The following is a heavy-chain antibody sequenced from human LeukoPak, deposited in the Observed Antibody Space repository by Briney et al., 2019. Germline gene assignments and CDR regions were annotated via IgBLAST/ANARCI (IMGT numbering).Heavy chain of an antibody. J-gene: IGHJ3*02. Sequence: SVTVSFKASGGTFTIYAISWVRQAPGQGLEWMGRIIPILGIANYAQKFQGRVTITADKSTSTAYMELSSLRSEDTAVYYCARDGYTTAYAFDIWGQGTMVTVSS. CDR2: IIPILGIA. CDR3: ARDGYTTAYAFDI. CDR1: GGTFTIYA. D-gene: IGHD5-18*01. V-gene: IGHV1-69*04.